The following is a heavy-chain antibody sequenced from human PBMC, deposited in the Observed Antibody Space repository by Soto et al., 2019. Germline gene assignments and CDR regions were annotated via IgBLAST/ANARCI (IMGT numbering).Heavy chain of an antibody. CDR2: IYYSGST. CDR1: GGYIISYC. CDR3: AGTTSLQWYYMDV. V-gene: IGHV4-59*12. D-gene: IGHD1-7*01. Sequence: SVTLCLTCTVAGGYIISYCLSWIRQPPGKGLEWIGYIYYSGSTNYNPSLKSRVTISVDTSKNQFSLHLNSVTPEDTAVYYCAGTTSLQWYYMDVWGKGTTVTVSS. J-gene: IGHJ6*03.